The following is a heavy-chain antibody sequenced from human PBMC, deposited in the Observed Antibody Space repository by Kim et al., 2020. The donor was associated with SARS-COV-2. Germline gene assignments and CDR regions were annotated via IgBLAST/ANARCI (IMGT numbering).Heavy chain of an antibody. D-gene: IGHD6-13*01. CDR1: GGSFSGYY. V-gene: IGHV4-34*01. Sequence: SETLSLTCAVYGGSFSGYYWSWIRQPPGKGLEWIGEINHSGSTNYNPSLKSRVTISVDTSKNQFSLKLSSVTAADTAVYYCARGREPQQLVLPNYYYYGMYVWGQGTMVTVSS. J-gene: IGHJ6*02. CDR3: ARGREPQQLVLPNYYYYGMYV. CDR2: INHSGST.